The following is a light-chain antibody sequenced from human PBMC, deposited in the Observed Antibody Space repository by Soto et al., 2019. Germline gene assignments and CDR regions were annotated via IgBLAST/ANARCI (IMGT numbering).Light chain of an antibody. CDR2: GAS. J-gene: IGKJ1*01. Sequence: ILLSQSPATLSLSPGERATLSCRASQSVSSYLAWYQQKPGQAPRLLIFGASIRATGVPARFSAGGSGPDFTLTISRLEPEDFAVYFCQHYGSSPWTFGQGTKVDIK. CDR1: QSVSSY. V-gene: IGKV3-20*01. CDR3: QHYGSSPWT.